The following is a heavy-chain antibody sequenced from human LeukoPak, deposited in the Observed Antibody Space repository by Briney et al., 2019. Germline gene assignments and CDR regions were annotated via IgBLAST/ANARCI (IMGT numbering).Heavy chain of an antibody. J-gene: IGHJ4*02. CDR3: ARVQDIEMRVEDF. V-gene: IGHV1-18*01. CDR1: VYNFANYG. Sequence: ASVKVSCKTSVYNFANYGISWVRQAPAQGLEWMGWISGSNGNTNYAQSLQGRVIMTTDTSTTTVHMELRNLRSDDTAVYYCARVQDIEMRVEDFWGQGTLVTVSS. D-gene: IGHD3-22*01. CDR2: ISGSNGNT.